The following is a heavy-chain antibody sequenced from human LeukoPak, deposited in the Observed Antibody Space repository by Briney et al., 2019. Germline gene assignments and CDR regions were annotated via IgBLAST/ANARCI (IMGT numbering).Heavy chain of an antibody. CDR2: IYTSGST. D-gene: IGHD6-19*01. CDR1: GGSISSYY. V-gene: IGHV4-4*07. Sequence: PSETLSLTCTVSGGSISSYYWSWIRQPAGKGLEWIGRIYTSGSTNYNPSLKSRVIMSVDTSKNQFSLKLSSVTAADTAIYYCASAVRSVIAVGNAFDIWGQGTMVTVSS. J-gene: IGHJ3*02. CDR3: ASAVRSVIAVGNAFDI.